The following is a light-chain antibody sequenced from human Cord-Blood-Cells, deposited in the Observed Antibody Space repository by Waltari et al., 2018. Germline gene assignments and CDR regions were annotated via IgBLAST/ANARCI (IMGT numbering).Light chain of an antibody. CDR1: QSISSW. CDR3: QQYNSYTLT. Sequence: DIQTTQSPSTLSASVGDRVTITCRASQSISSWLAWYQQKPGKAPKILIYDASSLESGVPSRFSGSGSGTEFTLTISSLQPDDFATYYCQQYNSYTLTFGGGTKVEIK. J-gene: IGKJ4*01. V-gene: IGKV1-5*01. CDR2: DAS.